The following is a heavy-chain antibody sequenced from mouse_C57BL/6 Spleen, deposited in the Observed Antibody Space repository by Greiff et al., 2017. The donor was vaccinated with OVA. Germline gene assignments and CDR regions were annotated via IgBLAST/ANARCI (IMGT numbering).Heavy chain of an antibody. D-gene: IGHD2-4*01. CDR3: ARSFYYDYEGYWYFDV. CDR1: GYTFTSYW. V-gene: IGHV1-53*01. CDR2: INPSNGGT. Sequence: QVQLQQPGTELVKPGASVKLSCKASGYTFTSYWMHWVKQRPGQGLEWIGNINPSNGGTNYNEKFKSKATLTVDKSSSTAYMQLSSLTSEDSAVYYCARSFYYDYEGYWYFDVWGTGTTVTVSS. J-gene: IGHJ1*03.